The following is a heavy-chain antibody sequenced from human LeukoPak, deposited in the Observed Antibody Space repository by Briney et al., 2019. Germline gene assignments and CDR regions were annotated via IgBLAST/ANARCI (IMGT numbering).Heavy chain of an antibody. CDR3: ARAELGYCSSTSCYTSDYYYYYMDV. CDR1: GGTFSSYA. V-gene: IGHV1-69*01. Sequence: VASVKVSCKASGGTFSSYAISWVRQAPGQGLEWMGGIIPIFGTANYAQNFQGRVTITADESTSTAYMELSSLRSEDTAVYYCARAELGYCSSTSCYTSDYYYYYMDVWGKGTTVTVSS. CDR2: IIPIFGTA. D-gene: IGHD2-2*02. J-gene: IGHJ6*03.